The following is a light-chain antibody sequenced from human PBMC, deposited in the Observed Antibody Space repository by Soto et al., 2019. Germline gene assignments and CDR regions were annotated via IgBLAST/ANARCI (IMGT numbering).Light chain of an antibody. CDR1: QSVSSSY. V-gene: IGKV3-20*01. CDR3: QLYGNSRRT. J-gene: IGKJ1*01. CDR2: GAS. Sequence: EIVLMQSPGTLSLSPGERATLSCRASQSVSSSYLAWYQQKPGQAPRLFIYGASSRATGIPDRFSGSGSGTDFTLTISRLEPEDFAVYYCQLYGNSRRTFGQGTKV.